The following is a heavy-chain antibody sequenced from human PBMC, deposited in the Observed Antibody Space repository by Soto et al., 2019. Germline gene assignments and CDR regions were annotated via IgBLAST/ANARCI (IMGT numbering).Heavy chain of an antibody. J-gene: IGHJ4*02. CDR1: GGSINSYH. CDR3: ARDPGSSSWYGGCKY. D-gene: IGHD6-13*01. Sequence: QVQLQESGQGLVKPSETLSLTCTVSGGSINSYHWNWIRQPAGKGLEWIGRIYSSGITNYNPSLKTRVTMSVDTSKNQFSLRLRSVTAAYTAVYYCARDPGSSSWYGGCKYWGQGIQVTVSS. V-gene: IGHV4-4*07. CDR2: IYSSGIT.